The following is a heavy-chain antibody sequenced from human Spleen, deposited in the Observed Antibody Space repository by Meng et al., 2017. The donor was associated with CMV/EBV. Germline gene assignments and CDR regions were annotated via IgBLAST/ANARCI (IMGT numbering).Heavy chain of an antibody. V-gene: IGHV3-30*18. J-gene: IGHJ4*02. CDR1: GFIFNNFA. Sequence: GGSLRLSCAASGFIFNNFAMHWVRQAPGKGLDWVAIISSDDSKTFYAASVKGRFTISRDNSKNTLYLQMNSLRAEDTAVYYCAKDLSWGGGWSQWGQGTLVTVSS. D-gene: IGHD6-19*01. CDR2: ISSDDSKT. CDR3: AKDLSWGGGWSQ.